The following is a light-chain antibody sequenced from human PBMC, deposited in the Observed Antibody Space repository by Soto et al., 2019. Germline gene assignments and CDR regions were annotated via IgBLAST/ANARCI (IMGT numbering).Light chain of an antibody. Sequence: QSVLTQPPSASGTPGQRVTISCSGSASSIGTNTVNWYRQLPGTAPKLLIYGDNQRPSGVPDRFSGSKSGTSASLAISGLQSEDEAEYYCAAWDGILTNVLFGGGTKVTVL. V-gene: IGLV1-44*01. CDR3: AAWDGILTNVL. CDR1: ASSIGTNT. J-gene: IGLJ2*01. CDR2: GDN.